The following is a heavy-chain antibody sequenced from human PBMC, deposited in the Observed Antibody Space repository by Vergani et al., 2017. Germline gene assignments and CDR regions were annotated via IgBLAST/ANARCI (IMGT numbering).Heavy chain of an antibody. CDR1: GDSITSGLDY. CDR2: LYHSGTT. V-gene: IGHV4-39*01. D-gene: IGHD1-14*01. J-gene: IGHJ4*02. CDR3: ARHQIGRYTEY. Sequence: QLQLQESGPGLVKPSETLSLTCSVSGDSITSGLDYWGGTRQTPGKGLEWIGSLYHSGTTYYNPSLKSRATLSVDTSKNQISLQVNSVTAADTAVYYCARHQIGRYTEYLGQGILVAVCS.